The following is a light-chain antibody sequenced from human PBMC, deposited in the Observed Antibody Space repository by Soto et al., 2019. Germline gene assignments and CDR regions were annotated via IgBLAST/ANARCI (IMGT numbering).Light chain of an antibody. CDR3: QQADSLPQT. CDR1: QGIGTW. Sequence: DTPITQSPSSVSASVGDRVTITCRASQGIGTWLAWYQQKPGKGPNLLIYAASSLESGVPSRFSGSGSGTDFTLTISSLQPEDFATYYCQQADSLPQTFGQGTKVDIK. J-gene: IGKJ1*01. CDR2: AAS. V-gene: IGKV1-12*01.